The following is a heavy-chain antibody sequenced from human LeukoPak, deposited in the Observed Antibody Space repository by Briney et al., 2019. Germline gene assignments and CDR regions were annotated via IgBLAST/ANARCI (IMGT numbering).Heavy chain of an antibody. CDR3: ARHGVVGFSSSWNFDY. CDR1: GYRFTSYG. CDR2: ISAYNGNT. D-gene: IGHD6-13*01. Sequence: ASVKVSCKASGYRFTSYGISWVRQAPGQGLEWMGWISAYNGNTNYAQKLQGRVTMTTDTSTSTAYMELRSLRSDDTAVYYCARHGVVGFSSSWNFDYWGQGTLVTVSS. V-gene: IGHV1-18*01. J-gene: IGHJ4*02.